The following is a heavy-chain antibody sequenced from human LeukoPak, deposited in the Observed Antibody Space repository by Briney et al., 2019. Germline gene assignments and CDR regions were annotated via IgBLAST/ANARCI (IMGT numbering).Heavy chain of an antibody. CDR3: AREVVPAAIDY. V-gene: IGHV4-34*01. J-gene: IGHJ4*02. CDR1: GGSFSGYY. D-gene: IGHD2-2*01. CDR2: INHSGST. Sequence: NPSETLSLTCAVYGGSFSGYYWSWIRQPPGKGLEWIGEINHSGSTNYNPSLKSRLTISVDTSKNQFSLKLSSVTAADTAVYYCAREVVPAAIDYWGQGTLVTVSS.